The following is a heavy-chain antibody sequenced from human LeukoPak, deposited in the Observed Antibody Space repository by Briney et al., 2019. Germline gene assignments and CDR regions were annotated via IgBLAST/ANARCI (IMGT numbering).Heavy chain of an antibody. CDR2: ISGSGGST. Sequence: PGGSLRLSCAASGFTFSSYGMSWVRQAPGKGLEWVSAISGSGGSTYYADSVKGRFTISRDNSKNTLYLQMNSLRAEDTAVYYCAKEYGFPGGGHKLFDYWGQGTLVTVSS. D-gene: IGHD4-17*01. V-gene: IGHV3-23*01. CDR3: AKEYGFPGGGHKLFDY. J-gene: IGHJ4*02. CDR1: GFTFSSYG.